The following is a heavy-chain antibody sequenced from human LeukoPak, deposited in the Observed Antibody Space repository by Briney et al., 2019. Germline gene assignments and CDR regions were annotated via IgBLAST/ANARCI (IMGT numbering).Heavy chain of an antibody. CDR2: ITNDGSST. V-gene: IGHV3-74*01. CDR1: GLTFSSHW. CDR3: AKDREPPLY. Sequence: GGSLRLSCAASGLTFSSHWMHWVRQAPGKGLVWVSRITNDGSSTTYADSVKGRFTISRDNSKDTLHLQMNSLRVEDTAVYFCAKDREPPLYWGRGTLVTVSS. J-gene: IGHJ4*02.